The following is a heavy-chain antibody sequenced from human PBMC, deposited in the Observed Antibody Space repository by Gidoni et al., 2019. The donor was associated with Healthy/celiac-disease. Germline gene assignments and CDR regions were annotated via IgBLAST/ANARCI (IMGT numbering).Heavy chain of an antibody. Sequence: QVQLVQSGAEVKKPGSSVKVSCKASGGPFGSYAISWVRQAPGQGLEWMGGIIPIFGTANYAQKFQGRVTITADEFTSTAYMELSSLRSEDTAVYYCARDPMGGCSGGSCYFDYWGQGTLVTVSS. V-gene: IGHV1-69*01. D-gene: IGHD2-15*01. CDR2: IIPIFGTA. J-gene: IGHJ4*02. CDR3: ARDPMGGCSGGSCYFDY. CDR1: GGPFGSYA.